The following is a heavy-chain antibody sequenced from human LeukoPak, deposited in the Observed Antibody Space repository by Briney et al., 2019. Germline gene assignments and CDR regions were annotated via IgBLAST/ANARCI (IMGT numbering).Heavy chain of an antibody. Sequence: GGSLRLSCAASGFTFSDYYMSWIRQAPGKGLEWVSYISSSGSTIYYADSVKGQFTIPRDNAKNSLFLQMNSLRAEDTAVYYCARGEGAYGSGSYYPFDYWGQGTLVTVSS. CDR1: GFTFSDYY. V-gene: IGHV3-11*01. J-gene: IGHJ4*02. CDR3: ARGEGAYGSGSYYPFDY. CDR2: ISSSGSTI. D-gene: IGHD3-10*01.